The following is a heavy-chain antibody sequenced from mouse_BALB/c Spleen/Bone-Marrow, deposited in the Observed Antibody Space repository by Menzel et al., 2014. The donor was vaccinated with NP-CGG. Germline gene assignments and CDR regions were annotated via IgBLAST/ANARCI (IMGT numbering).Heavy chain of an antibody. CDR1: GFTFTDYY. Sequence: EVMLVESGGGLVQPGGSLRLSCAPSGFTFTDYYMSWVRLPPGKALEWLGFIRNKANGYTTEYSASVKGRFTISRDNSQSILYLQMNTLRAEDSATYYCARDKKYGNRYYYAMDYWGQGTSVTVSS. D-gene: IGHD2-10*02. CDR2: IRNKANGYTT. CDR3: ARDKKYGNRYYYAMDY. J-gene: IGHJ4*01. V-gene: IGHV7-3*02.